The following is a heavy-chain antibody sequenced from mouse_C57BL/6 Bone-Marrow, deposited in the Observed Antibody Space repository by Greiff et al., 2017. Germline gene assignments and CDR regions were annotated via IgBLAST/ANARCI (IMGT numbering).Heavy chain of an antibody. J-gene: IGHJ3*01. CDR2: ISYDGSN. Sequence: EVKLQESGPGLVKPSQSLSLTCSVTGYSITSGYYWNWIRQFPGNKLEWMGYISYDGSNNYNPSLNNRISITRDTSKNQFFLKLNSVTTEDTATYYCERDRLTAQVLFAYWGQGTLVTVSA. D-gene: IGHD3-2*02. CDR3: ERDRLTAQVLFAY. CDR1: GYSITSGYY. V-gene: IGHV3-6*01.